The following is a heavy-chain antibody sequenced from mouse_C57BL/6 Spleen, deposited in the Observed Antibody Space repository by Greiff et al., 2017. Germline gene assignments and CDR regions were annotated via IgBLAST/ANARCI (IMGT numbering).Heavy chain of an antibody. J-gene: IGHJ3*01. D-gene: IGHD2-4*01. CDR2: ISYDGSN. Sequence: ESGPGLVKPSQSLSLTCSVTGYSITSGYYWNWLRQFPGNKLEWMGYISYDGSNNYNPSLKNRISITRDTSKNQFFLTLNSVTTEDTATYYCARGENYDVGAWFAYWGQGTLVTVSA. CDR1: GYSITSGYY. CDR3: ARGENYDVGAWFAY. V-gene: IGHV3-6*01.